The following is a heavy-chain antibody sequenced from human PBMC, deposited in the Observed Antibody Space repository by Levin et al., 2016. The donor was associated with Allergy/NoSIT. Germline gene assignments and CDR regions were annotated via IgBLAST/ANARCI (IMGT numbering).Heavy chain of an antibody. CDR3: TTSAPVNPRSGWVEYFQH. CDR1: GFTFSNAW. J-gene: IGHJ1*01. V-gene: IGHV3-15*01. CDR2: IKSKTDGGTT. D-gene: IGHD6-19*01. Sequence: GGSLRLSCAASGFTFSNAWMSWVRQAPGKGLEWVGRIKSKTDGGTTDYAAPVKGRFTISRDDSKNTLYLQMNSLKTEDTAVYYCTTSAPVNPRSGWVEYFQHWGQGTLVTVSS.